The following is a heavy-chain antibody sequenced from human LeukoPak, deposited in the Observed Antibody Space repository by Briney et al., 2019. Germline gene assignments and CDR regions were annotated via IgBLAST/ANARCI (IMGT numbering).Heavy chain of an antibody. CDR1: GFTFSSYA. V-gene: IGHV3-23*01. CDR3: AKDPTYVEYYYYYGMDV. CDR2: ISGSGGST. D-gene: IGHD3-16*01. Sequence: GGSLRLSCAASGFTFSSYAMSWVRQAPGKGLEWVSAISGSGGSTYYADSVKGRFIISRDNSKNTLYLQMNSLRAEDTAVYYCAKDPTYVEYYYYYGMDVWGQGTTVTVSS. J-gene: IGHJ6*02.